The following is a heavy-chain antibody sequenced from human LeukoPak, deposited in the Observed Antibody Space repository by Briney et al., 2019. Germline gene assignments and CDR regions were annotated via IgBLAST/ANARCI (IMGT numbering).Heavy chain of an antibody. CDR2: ISGSGGST. CDR1: GLTFSSYA. J-gene: IGHJ4*02. D-gene: IGHD2-2*01. V-gene: IGHV3-23*01. Sequence: QPGGSLRLTCAASGLTFSSYAMSWVRQAPGKGLELVSSISGSGGSTYYPDSVKGRFTISRDNSKNTLYLKMNSLRAQDTAVYYCAKGYCSSTSCYANFDYWGQGTLVTVSS. CDR3: AKGYCSSTSCYANFDY.